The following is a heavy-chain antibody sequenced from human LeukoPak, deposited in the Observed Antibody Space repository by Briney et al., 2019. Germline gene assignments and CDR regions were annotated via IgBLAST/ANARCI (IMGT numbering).Heavy chain of an antibody. Sequence: ASVKVSCKASGYTFTNYGISWVRQAPGQGLEWMGWISPYNGNTHYIQNLQGRVTMTVDTSTNTASMELRSLRSDDTAVYYCARDLLGSPSGGYGDFNIFDMWGQGTLVIVSS. J-gene: IGHJ4*02. V-gene: IGHV1-18*01. D-gene: IGHD4-17*01. CDR1: GYTFTNYG. CDR3: ARDLLGSPSGGYGDFNIFDM. CDR2: ISPYNGNT.